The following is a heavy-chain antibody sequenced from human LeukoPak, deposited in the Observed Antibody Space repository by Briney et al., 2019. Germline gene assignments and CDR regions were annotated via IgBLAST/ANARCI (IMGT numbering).Heavy chain of an antibody. CDR2: IWYDGSNK. V-gene: IGHV3-33*06. CDR3: AKDSRWLQLDY. Sequence: GGSLRLSCAASGFTFSSYGMHWVRQAPGKGLEWVAVIWYDGSNKYYADSVKGRFTISRDNSKNTLYLQMNSLRAEDTAVYYCAKDSRWLQLDYWGQGTLVTVSS. CDR1: GFTFSSYG. D-gene: IGHD5-24*01. J-gene: IGHJ4*02.